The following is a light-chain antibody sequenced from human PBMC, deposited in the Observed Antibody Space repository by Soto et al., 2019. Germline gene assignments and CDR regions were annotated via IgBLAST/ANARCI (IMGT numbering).Light chain of an antibody. CDR3: SSYAGSNNYV. Sequence: QSVLTQPPSASGSPGQSVTISCTGTSSDVGAYTYVSWYQQHPGKAPKLMIYGVTERPSGVPDRFSGSKSGNTASLTVSGLQNEDDAYYYCSSYAGSNNYVFGTGTKVTVL. J-gene: IGLJ1*01. V-gene: IGLV2-8*01. CDR2: GVT. CDR1: SSDVGAYTY.